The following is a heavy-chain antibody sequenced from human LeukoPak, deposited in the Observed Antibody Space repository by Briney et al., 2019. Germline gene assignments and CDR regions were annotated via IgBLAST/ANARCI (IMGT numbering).Heavy chain of an antibody. Sequence: SETLSLTCNVSGGSISSNYWSWIRQPPGKGLEWIGYIYYSGSTNYNPSLKSRVTISVDTSKNQFPLKLSSVTAADTAVYLCARGSVYSSSSVFPPFNYWGQGTLVTVSS. CDR1: GGSISSNY. CDR2: IYYSGST. J-gene: IGHJ4*02. D-gene: IGHD6-6*01. CDR3: ARGSVYSSSSVFPPFNY. V-gene: IGHV4-59*08.